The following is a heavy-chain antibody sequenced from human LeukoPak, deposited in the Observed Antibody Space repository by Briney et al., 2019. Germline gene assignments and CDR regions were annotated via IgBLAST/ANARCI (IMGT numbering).Heavy chain of an antibody. V-gene: IGHV3-30*18. CDR2: ISYDGSNR. D-gene: IGHD1-26*01. CDR3: AKERGGITGYFDY. CDR1: GFTFNTYG. J-gene: IGHJ4*02. Sequence: PSGGSLRLSCEASGFTFNTYGMHWVRQAPGKGLEWVAVISYDGSNRYYADSVKGRFTISRDNSRNTLYLQMNNLRPEDTAVYYCAKERGGITGYFDYWGQGTLVTVSS.